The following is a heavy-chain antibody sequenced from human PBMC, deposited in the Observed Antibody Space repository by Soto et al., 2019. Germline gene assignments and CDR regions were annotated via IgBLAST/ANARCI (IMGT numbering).Heavy chain of an antibody. V-gene: IGHV4-38-2*01. Sequence: LSLTCAVSGYSISSGYYWGWIRQPPGKGLEWIGSIYHSGSTYYNPSLKSRVTISVDTSKNQFSLKLSSVTAADTAVYYCATILWFGELLEGKLNWFDPSGQGLLVTVSS. CDR2: IYHSGST. CDR1: GYSISSGYY. D-gene: IGHD3-10*01. J-gene: IGHJ5*02. CDR3: ATILWFGELLEGKLNWFDP.